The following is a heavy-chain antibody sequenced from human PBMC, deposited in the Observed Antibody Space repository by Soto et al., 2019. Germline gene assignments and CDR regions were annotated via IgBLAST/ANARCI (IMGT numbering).Heavy chain of an antibody. CDR3: ARQGAALRDYYYGMDV. V-gene: IGHV1-69*12. CDR2: IIPIFGTA. Sequence: QVQLVQSGAEVKKPGSSVKVSFKASGGTFSRYAISWVRQAPGQGLEWMGGIIPIFGTANYAQKFQGRVTITADESTSTAYMELSSLRSEDTAVYYCARQGAALRDYYYGMDVWGQGTTVTVSS. J-gene: IGHJ6*02. D-gene: IGHD6-25*01. CDR1: GGTFSRYA.